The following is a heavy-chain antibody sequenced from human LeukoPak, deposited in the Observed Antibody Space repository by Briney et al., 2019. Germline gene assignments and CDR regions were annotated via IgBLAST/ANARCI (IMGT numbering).Heavy chain of an antibody. Sequence: PSETLSLTCTVSGGSISTSSYFWGWIRQPPGRRLEWIGYISYSGSTDYNPSLKSRVTISVDTSKNQFSLKLSSVTAADTAVYYCATSQAYDFWSGYYRTGPFDYWGQGTLVTVSS. J-gene: IGHJ4*02. CDR1: GGSISTSSYF. D-gene: IGHD3-3*01. V-gene: IGHV4-39*01. CDR3: ATSQAYDFWSGYYRTGPFDY. CDR2: ISYSGST.